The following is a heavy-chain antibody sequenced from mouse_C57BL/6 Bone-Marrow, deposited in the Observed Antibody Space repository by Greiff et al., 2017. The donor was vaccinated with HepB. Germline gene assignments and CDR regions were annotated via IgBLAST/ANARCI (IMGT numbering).Heavy chain of an antibody. J-gene: IGHJ4*01. CDR1: GYSFTGYY. V-gene: IGHV1-43*01. Sequence: EVQLQQSGPELVKPGASVKISCKASGYSFTGYYMHWVKQSSEKSLEWIGEINPSTGGTSYNQKFKGKATLTVDKSSSTAYMQLKSLTSEDSAVYYCARPITTVGYYAMDYWGQGTSVTVSS. CDR2: INPSTGGT. CDR3: ARPITTVGYYAMDY. D-gene: IGHD1-1*01.